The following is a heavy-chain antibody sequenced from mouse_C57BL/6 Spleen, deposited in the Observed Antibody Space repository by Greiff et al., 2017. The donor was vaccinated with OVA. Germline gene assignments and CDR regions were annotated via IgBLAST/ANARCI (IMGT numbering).Heavy chain of an antibody. J-gene: IGHJ4*01. CDR3: ARGGLGRGAMDY. CDR1: GYTFTSYW. CDR2: IYPGSGST. D-gene: IGHD4-1*01. V-gene: IGHV1-55*01. Sequence: QVQLQQPGAELVKPGASVKMSCKASGYTFTSYWITWVKQRPGQGLEWIGDIYPGSGSTNYNEKFKSKATLTVDTSSSTAYMQLSSLTSEDSAVYYCARGGLGRGAMDYWGQGTSVTVSS.